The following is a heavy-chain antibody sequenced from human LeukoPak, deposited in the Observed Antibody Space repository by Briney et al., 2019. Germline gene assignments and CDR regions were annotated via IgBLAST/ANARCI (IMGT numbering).Heavy chain of an antibody. D-gene: IGHD3-3*01. Sequence: ASVKVSCKVSGYTLTELSMHWVRQAPGKGLEWMGGFDPEDGETIYAQKFQGRVIMTEDTSTDTAYMELSSLRSEDTAVYYCATPLGVAGLDWFDPWGQGTLVTVSS. V-gene: IGHV1-24*01. CDR3: ATPLGVAGLDWFDP. J-gene: IGHJ5*02. CDR2: FDPEDGET. CDR1: GYTLTELS.